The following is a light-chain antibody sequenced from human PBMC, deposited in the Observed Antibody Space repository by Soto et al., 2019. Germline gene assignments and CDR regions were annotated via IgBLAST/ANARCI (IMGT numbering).Light chain of an antibody. J-gene: IGLJ1*01. CDR1: SSDVGSYNY. CDR3: NSYTSTNTWV. Sequence: QSALTQPASVSGSPGQSITISCTATSSDVGSYNYVSWYQQHPGKAPKLMIYEVSNRPSGVSNRFSGSKSGNTASPTISGLQAEDEADYYCNSYTSTNTWVFGTGTKVTVL. CDR2: EVS. V-gene: IGLV2-14*01.